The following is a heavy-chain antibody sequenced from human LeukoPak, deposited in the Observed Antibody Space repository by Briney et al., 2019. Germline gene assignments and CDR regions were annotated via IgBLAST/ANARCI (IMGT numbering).Heavy chain of an antibody. D-gene: IGHD6-19*01. CDR3: ARGKGIAVAGLDY. V-gene: IGHV3-21*01. CDR1: GFTFSSYS. J-gene: IGHJ4*02. CDR2: ISSSSYI. Sequence: KPGGSLRLSCAASGFTFSSYSMNWVRQAPGKGLEWVSSISSSSYIYYADSVKGRFTISRDNAKNSLYLQMNSLRAEDTAVYYCARGKGIAVAGLDYWGQGTLVTVSS.